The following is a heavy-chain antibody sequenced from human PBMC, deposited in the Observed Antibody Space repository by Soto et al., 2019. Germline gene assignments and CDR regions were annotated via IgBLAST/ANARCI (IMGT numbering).Heavy chain of an antibody. CDR3: AREGDGEMVVPAANAAFDI. Sequence: SVKVSCKASGGTFSIYAISWVRQAPGQGLEWMGRIIPILGIANYAQKFQGRVTITADKSTSTAYMELSSLRSEDTAVYYCAREGDGEMVVPAANAAFDIWGQGAMVTVSS. CDR1: GGTFSIYA. CDR2: IIPILGIA. J-gene: IGHJ3*02. V-gene: IGHV1-69*04. D-gene: IGHD2-2*01.